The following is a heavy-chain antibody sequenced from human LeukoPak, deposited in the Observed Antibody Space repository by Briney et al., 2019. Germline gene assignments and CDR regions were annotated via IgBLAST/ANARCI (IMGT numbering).Heavy chain of an antibody. V-gene: IGHV3-21*01. D-gene: IGHD1-20*01. CDR2: ISSSSSYI. J-gene: IGHJ4*02. CDR3: ARCITGTSLVSDY. CDR1: GFTFSSYT. Sequence: GGSLRLSCAASGFTFSSYTMNWVRQAPGKGLEWVSSISSSSSYIYYADSVKGRFTISKDNAKNSLYLQMNSLRAEDTAVYYCARCITGTSLVSDYWGQGTLVTVSS.